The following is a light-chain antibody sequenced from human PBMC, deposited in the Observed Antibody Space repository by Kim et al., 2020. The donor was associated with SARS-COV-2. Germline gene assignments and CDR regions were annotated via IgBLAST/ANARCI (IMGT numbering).Light chain of an antibody. CDR3: SSYTSSSTLEV. CDR2: DVS. J-gene: IGLJ1*01. V-gene: IGLV2-14*03. CDR1: SSDVSGYNY. Sequence: QSINIPCTGTSSDVSGYNYVSWYQQHPGKAPKLMIYDVSNRPSGVSNRFSGSKSGNTASLTISGLQAEDEADYYCSSYTSSSTLEVFGTGTKVTVL.